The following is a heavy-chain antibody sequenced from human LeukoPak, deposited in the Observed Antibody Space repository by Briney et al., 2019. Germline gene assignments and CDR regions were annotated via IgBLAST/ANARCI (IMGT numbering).Heavy chain of an antibody. D-gene: IGHD2-2*01. V-gene: IGHV4-34*01. CDR2: VNHSGST. CDR1: GGSFSAFY. CDR3: ARAAYCSSTNCYGFDY. Sequence: SETLSLTCSVYGGSFSAFYWNWIRQPPGKGLEWVGEVNHSGSTYYNPSLKSRVTFSVDTSKKQFSLKLTSVTAADTAVYYCARAAYCSSTNCYGFDYWGQGTLVTVSS. J-gene: IGHJ4*02.